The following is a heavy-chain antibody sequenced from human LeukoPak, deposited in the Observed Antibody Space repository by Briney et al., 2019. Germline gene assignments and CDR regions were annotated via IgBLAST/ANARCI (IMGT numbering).Heavy chain of an antibody. CDR2: IIPIFDTA. V-gene: IGHV1-69*13. J-gene: IGHJ4*02. Sequence: GASVKVSCKASGGTFSSYAISWVRQAPGQGLEWMGGIIPIFDTANYAQKFQGRVTITADESTSTAYMELSSLRSEDTAVYYCAAWLRFLEWPRIDYWGQGILVTVSS. CDR3: AAWLRFLEWPRIDY. CDR1: GGTFSSYA. D-gene: IGHD3-3*01.